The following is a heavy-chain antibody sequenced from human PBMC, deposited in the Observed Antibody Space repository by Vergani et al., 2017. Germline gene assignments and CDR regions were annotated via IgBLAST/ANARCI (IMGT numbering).Heavy chain of an antibody. V-gene: IGHV3-11*04. Sequence: QGQLVESGGGLVKPGGSLILSCAASRFDFSDYYMSWIRQAPGKGLEWISYISNSGNTINYADSVKGRFIVSRDNAKKSLYLQMNSLRDEDRGVYYCARISGGSAPYLHYWGQGTLVTVAS. J-gene: IGHJ1*01. CDR2: ISNSGNTI. D-gene: IGHD2-15*01. CDR1: RFDFSDYY. CDR3: ARISGGSAPYLHY.